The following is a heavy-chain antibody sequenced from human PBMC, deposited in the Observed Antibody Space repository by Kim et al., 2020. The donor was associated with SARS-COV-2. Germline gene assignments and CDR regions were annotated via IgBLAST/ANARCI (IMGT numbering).Heavy chain of an antibody. Sequence: GGSLRLSCAASGFTFSNYAMTWVRQAPGKGLEWVSVISGSGGTTYYADSVKGRFTISRDNSKNTLYLQMNSLRAEDTAVYYCAKDQGSGGSCHNHWGQGTLVTVSS. J-gene: IGHJ5*02. D-gene: IGHD2-15*01. CDR1: GFTFSNYA. V-gene: IGHV3-23*01. CDR2: ISGSGGTT. CDR3: AKDQGSGGSCHNH.